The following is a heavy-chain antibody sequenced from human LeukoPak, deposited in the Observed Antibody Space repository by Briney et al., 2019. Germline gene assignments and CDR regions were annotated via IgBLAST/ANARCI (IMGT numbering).Heavy chain of an antibody. V-gene: IGHV5-51*01. D-gene: IGHD3-10*01. CDR1: GYSFNNYW. CDR2: IHPGDSDI. Sequence: KIGESLKISCQGSGYSFNNYWIGWMRQMPGNGLEWMGIIHPGDSDIRYSPSFQGLVTISADMSISTAYLQWSSLKASDTAKYYCARQGGSGTFGAFNVWGQGTMVTVSS. J-gene: IGHJ3*01. CDR3: ARQGGSGTFGAFNV.